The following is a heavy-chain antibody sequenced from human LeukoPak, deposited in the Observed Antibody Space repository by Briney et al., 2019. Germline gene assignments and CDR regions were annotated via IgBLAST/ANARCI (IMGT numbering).Heavy chain of an antibody. Sequence: AGGSLRLSCVASGFTFSTSWMDWVRQAPGKGLEWVANIKQDGSETYYVDSAKGRFTISRDNAKNSLYLQMDGLRVEDTAIYYCSKSLDYWGQGILVTVSS. CDR2: IKQDGSET. V-gene: IGHV3-7*01. CDR3: SKSLDY. J-gene: IGHJ4*02. CDR1: GFTFSTSW.